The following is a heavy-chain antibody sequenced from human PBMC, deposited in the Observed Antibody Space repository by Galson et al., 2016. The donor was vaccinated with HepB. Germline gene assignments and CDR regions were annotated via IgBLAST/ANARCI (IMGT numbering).Heavy chain of an antibody. CDR3: VRGGAARPDY. CDR2: ISSSSSEM. CDR1: GFSFSIYG. Sequence: SLRLSCAASGFSFSIYGMNWVRQAPGKGLEWVAYISSSSSEMSYADSVTGRFTISRDNAKNFLFLQMSGPGAEDTAVYYCVRGGAARPDYWGQGILVTVSS. V-gene: IGHV3-48*01. J-gene: IGHJ4*02. D-gene: IGHD6-6*01.